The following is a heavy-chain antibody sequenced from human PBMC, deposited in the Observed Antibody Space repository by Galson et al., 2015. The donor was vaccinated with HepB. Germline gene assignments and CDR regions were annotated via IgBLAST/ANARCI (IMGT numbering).Heavy chain of an antibody. D-gene: IGHD3-16*02. CDR3: AKGSSAVFYDMDV. V-gene: IGHV3-23*01. J-gene: IGHJ6*02. Sequence: SLRLSCAASGFTFSSYAINWVRQAPGKGLEWVSSISGSGGRTHYADSVKGRFTISRDNSKNTLYLQMNSLRAEDTAVYYCAKGSSAVFYDMDVWGQGTTVIVSS. CDR2: ISGSGGRT. CDR1: GFTFSSYA.